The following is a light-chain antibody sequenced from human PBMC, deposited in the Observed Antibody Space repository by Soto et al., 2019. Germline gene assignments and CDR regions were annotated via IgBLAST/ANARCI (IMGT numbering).Light chain of an antibody. J-gene: IGKJ1*01. CDR2: GAS. V-gene: IGKV3-20*01. CDR1: QSVSSSY. CDR3: QQYGSSPRT. Sequence: EIVLTQSPGTLSLSPGERATLSCRASQSVSSSYLAWYQQKPGQDPRLLIYGASSRATGIPDRFSGSGSGKDFTLTISRLEPEDFAVYYCQQYGSSPRTFGQGTKVEIK.